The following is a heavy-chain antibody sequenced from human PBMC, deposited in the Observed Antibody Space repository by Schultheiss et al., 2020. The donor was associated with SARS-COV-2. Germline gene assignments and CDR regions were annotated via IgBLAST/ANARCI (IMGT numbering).Heavy chain of an antibody. D-gene: IGHD6-6*01. J-gene: IGHJ4*02. Sequence: SETLSLTCTVSGGSISSSSYYWSWIRQPPGKGLEWIGYIYYSGSTYYNPSLKSRVTISVDTSKNQFSLKLTSVTAADTAMYYCARDLGNDQQLAPDYWGQGTLVTVSS. CDR1: GGSISSSSYY. CDR2: IYYSGST. V-gene: IGHV4-31*03. CDR3: ARDLGNDQQLAPDY.